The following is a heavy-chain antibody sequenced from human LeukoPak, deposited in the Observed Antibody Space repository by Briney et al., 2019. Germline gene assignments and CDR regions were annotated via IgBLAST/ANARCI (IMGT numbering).Heavy chain of an antibody. CDR1: GGSLSPYY. D-gene: IGHD3-10*01. J-gene: IGHJ5*02. Sequence: SETLSLTCTVSGGSLSPYYWSWIRQPPGKGLEWIGYIYYSGSTNYNPSLKSRVTISVDTSKNQFSLKLSSVTAADTAVYYCAREFGNWFDPWGQGTLVTVSS. V-gene: IGHV4-59*01. CDR3: AREFGNWFDP. CDR2: IYYSGST.